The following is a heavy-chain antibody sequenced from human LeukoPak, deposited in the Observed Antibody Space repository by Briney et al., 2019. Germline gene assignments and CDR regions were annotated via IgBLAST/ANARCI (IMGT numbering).Heavy chain of an antibody. J-gene: IGHJ4*02. CDR2: IYYSGST. V-gene: IGHV4-39*01. CDR1: GGSISSSSYY. CDR3: ARSPSPQLEPRYYFDY. Sequence: KPSETLSLTCTVSGGSISSSSYYWGWIRQPPGKGLEWIGSIYYSGSTYYNPSLKSRVTISVDTSKNQFSLKLSSVTAADTAVYYCARSPSPQLEPRYYFDYWGQGTLVTVSS. D-gene: IGHD6-6*01.